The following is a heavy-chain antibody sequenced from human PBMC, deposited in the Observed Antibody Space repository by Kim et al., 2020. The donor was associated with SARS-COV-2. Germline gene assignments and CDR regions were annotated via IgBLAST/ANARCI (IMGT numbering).Heavy chain of an antibody. CDR3: AGEMATILSYYYGMDV. V-gene: IGHV4-39*01. J-gene: IGHJ6*02. Sequence: PSRKSRVTISVETSKNRFSLKLSSVTAADTAVYYCAGEMATILSYYYGMDVWGQGTTVTVSS. D-gene: IGHD5-12*01.